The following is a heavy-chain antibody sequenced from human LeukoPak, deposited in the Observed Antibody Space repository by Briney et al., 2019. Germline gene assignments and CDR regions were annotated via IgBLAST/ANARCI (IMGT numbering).Heavy chain of an antibody. J-gene: IGHJ5*02. Sequence: PGGSLRLSCAASGFTFSDYGMHWVRQAPGKGLEWVSAISGSGGSTYYADSVKGRFTISRDNSKNTLYLQMNSLRAEDTAVYYCAKDIAAAGTKQAYNWFDPWGQGTLVTVSS. CDR2: ISGSGGST. V-gene: IGHV3-23*01. D-gene: IGHD6-13*01. CDR1: GFTFSDYG. CDR3: AKDIAAAGTKQAYNWFDP.